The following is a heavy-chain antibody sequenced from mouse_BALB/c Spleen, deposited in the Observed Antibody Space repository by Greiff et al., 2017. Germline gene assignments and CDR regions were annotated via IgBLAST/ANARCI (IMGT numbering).Heavy chain of an antibody. Sequence: VQLKESGPSLVKPSQTLSLTCSVTGYSLTSGYWNWIRKFPGNKLEYMGYISYSGSTYYNPSLKSRISITRETSKNQYYLQLNSVTTEDTATYDCARDGYYAMDYWGQGTSVTVSS. CDR1: GYSLTSGY. J-gene: IGHJ4*01. V-gene: IGHV3-8*02. CDR2: ISYSGST. D-gene: IGHD2-3*01. CDR3: ARDGYYAMDY.